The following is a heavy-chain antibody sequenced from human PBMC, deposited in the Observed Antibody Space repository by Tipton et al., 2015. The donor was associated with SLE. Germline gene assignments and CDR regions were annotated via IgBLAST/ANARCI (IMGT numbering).Heavy chain of an antibody. V-gene: IGHV4-30-4*08. J-gene: IGHJ3*02. CDR1: GDSISNGDDY. D-gene: IGHD3-16*02. CDR2: IYYGGGT. CDR3: AQAHLWGSYRYASDI. Sequence: TLSLTCTVSGDSISNGDDYWSWIRQPPGKGLEWIGNIYYGGGTYYNPSLESRVTISLDTSKNQFSLKLNSVTAADTAVYYCAQAHLWGSYRYASDIWGQGTMVTVSS.